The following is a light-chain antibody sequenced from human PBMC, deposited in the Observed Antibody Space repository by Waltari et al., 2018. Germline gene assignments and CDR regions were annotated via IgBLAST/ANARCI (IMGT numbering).Light chain of an antibody. J-gene: IGLJ1*01. CDR2: EVS. CDR1: SSDVGSINR. Sequence: QSALTQPPSVSGSPGQSVTISCTATSSDVGSINRVSGYQHPPGPAPKLMLYEVSHRPSGVPDRFSGSKSGNTASLTISGLQAEDEADYYCSSYTSGSTFPYVFGTGTKVIVL. CDR3: SSYTSGSTFPYV. V-gene: IGLV2-18*02.